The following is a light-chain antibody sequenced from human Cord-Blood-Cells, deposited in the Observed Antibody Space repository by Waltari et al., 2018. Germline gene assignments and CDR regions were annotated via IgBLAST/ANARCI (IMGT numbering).Light chain of an antibody. Sequence: QSVLTQPPSASGTPGQRVTISSSGSSSNTGRSSLYWYQQLPGTAPKLLIYRNNQRPSGVPDRFSGSKSGTSASLAISGLRSEDEADYYCAAWDDSLSGWVFGGGTKLTVL. J-gene: IGLJ3*02. CDR3: AAWDDSLSGWV. CDR2: RNN. V-gene: IGLV1-47*01. CDR1: SSNTGRSS.